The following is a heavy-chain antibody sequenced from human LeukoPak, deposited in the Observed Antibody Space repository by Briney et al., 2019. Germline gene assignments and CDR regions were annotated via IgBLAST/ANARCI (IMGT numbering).Heavy chain of an antibody. J-gene: IGHJ4*02. D-gene: IGHD1-26*01. V-gene: IGHV4-59*01. CDR1: GGSISSYY. Sequence: KASETLSLTCTVSGGSISSYYWSWIRQPPGKGLEWIGYIYYSGSTNYNPSLKSRVTISVDTSKNQFSLKLSSVTAADTAVYYCARGTREGSYYFDYWGQGTLVTVSS. CDR2: IYYSGST. CDR3: ARGTREGSYYFDY.